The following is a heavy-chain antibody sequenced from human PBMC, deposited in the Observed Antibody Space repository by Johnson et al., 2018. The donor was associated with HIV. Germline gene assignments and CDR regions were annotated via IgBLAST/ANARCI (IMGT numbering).Heavy chain of an antibody. D-gene: IGHD1-26*01. Sequence: QVQLVESGGGVVQPGRSLRLSCAASGFTFSSYAMHWVRQAPGKGLEWVAVISYDGSNKYYADSVKGRFTISRDNSKNTLYLQMNSLRAEDTAVYYCTTIGIHSGSCDGDQSDAFDIWGQWTMVTVSS. J-gene: IGHJ3*02. V-gene: IGHV3-30*04. CDR2: ISYDGSNK. CDR3: TTIGIHSGSCDGDQSDAFDI. CDR1: GFTFSSYA.